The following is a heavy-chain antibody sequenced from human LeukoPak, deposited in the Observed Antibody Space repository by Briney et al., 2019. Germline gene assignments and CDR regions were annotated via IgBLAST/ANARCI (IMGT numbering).Heavy chain of an antibody. V-gene: IGHV4-34*01. CDR1: GGSFSGYY. CDR2: MNHSGST. D-gene: IGHD6-13*01. Sequence: PSETLSLTCAVSGGSFSGYYWSWIRQPPGKGLEWIGEMNHSGSTNYNPSLKSRVTISVDTSKNQFSLKLSSVTAADTAVYYCASEPLIAAAGTSAFDYWGQGTLVTVSS. CDR3: ASEPLIAAAGTSAFDY. J-gene: IGHJ4*02.